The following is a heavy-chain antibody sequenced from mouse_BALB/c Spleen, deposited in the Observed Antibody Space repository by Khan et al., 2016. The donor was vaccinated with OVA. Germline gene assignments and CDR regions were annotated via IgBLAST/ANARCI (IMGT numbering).Heavy chain of an antibody. J-gene: IGHJ2*01. D-gene: IGHD2-2*01. V-gene: IGHV1S56*01. Sequence: QVRLQQSGPELVRPGASVKMSCKASGYTLTSYYIHWVKQRPGQGLEWIGWIYPVDGSSKYNEKFKGKSTLTADKSSSTAYMLLSSLTSEDSAIYVCARGYYGYVDYWDQGTTLAVS. CDR1: GYTLTSYY. CDR2: IYPVDGSS. CDR3: ARGYYGYVDY.